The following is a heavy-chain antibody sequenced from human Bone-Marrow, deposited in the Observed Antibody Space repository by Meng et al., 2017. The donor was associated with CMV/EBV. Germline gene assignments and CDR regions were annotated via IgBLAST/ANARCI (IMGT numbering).Heavy chain of an antibody. CDR3: ARGIRSTYYEYYYGLDV. J-gene: IGHJ6*02. D-gene: IGHD3-3*01. Sequence: GVLKISCAASGFTFSSYEMNWVRQAPGKGLEWVSTIRGTGDYTYNADSVKGRFSISRDNSKNTLYLEMNSLRADDTAVYYCARGIRSTYYEYYYGLDVWGQGTTVTVSS. V-gene: IGHV3-23*01. CDR2: IRGTGDYT. CDR1: GFTFSSYE.